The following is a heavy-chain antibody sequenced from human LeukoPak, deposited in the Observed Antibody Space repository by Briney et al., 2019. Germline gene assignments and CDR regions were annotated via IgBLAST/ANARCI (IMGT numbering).Heavy chain of an antibody. J-gene: IGHJ5*02. CDR2: INAGNGNT. D-gene: IGHD3-10*01. V-gene: IGHV1-3*01. Sequence: ASVKVSCKASGYTFTSYAMHWVRQAPGQRLEWMGWINAGNGNTKYSQEFQGRVTITRDTSASTAYMELSRLRSDDTAVYYCARDGWFGESHEFDPWGQGTLVTVSS. CDR1: GYTFTSYA. CDR3: ARDGWFGESHEFDP.